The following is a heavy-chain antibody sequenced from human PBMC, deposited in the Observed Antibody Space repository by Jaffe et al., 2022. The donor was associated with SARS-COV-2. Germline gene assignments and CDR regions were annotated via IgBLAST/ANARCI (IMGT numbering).Heavy chain of an antibody. CDR1: GFTFGDYA. Sequence: EVQLVESGGDLVQSGRSLRLSCTASGFTFGDYAMSWFRQAPGKGLEWVGFIRSKPYGGAAEYAASVEGRFTISRDDSKNIAYLQVSSLKTEDTAVYYCTRGGGSGTYYNRIHDFWGQGTLVTVSS. J-gene: IGHJ4*02. V-gene: IGHV3-49*03. CDR2: IRSKPYGGAA. CDR3: TRGGGSGTYYNRIHDF. D-gene: IGHD3-10*01.